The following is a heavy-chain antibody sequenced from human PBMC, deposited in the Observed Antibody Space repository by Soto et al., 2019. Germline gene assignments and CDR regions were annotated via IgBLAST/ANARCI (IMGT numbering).Heavy chain of an antibody. CDR3: ARLAFKGSYYNFDY. Sequence: ASVKVSCKASGYTFTGYYMHWLRQAPGQGLEWMGWINPNSGGTNYAQKFQGWVTMTRDTSISTAYMELSRLRSDDTAVYYCARLAFKGSYYNFDYWGQGTLVNVSS. V-gene: IGHV1-2*04. D-gene: IGHD1-26*01. CDR1: GYTFTGYY. CDR2: INPNSGGT. J-gene: IGHJ4*02.